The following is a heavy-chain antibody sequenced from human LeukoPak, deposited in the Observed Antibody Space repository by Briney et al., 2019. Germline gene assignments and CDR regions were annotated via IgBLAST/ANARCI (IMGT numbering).Heavy chain of an antibody. CDR2: ISAYNGNT. D-gene: IGHD3-10*01. CDR1: GYTFTSYG. J-gene: IGHJ4*02. V-gene: IGHV1-18*01. Sequence: GASVKVSCKASGYTFTSYGISWVRQAPGQGLEWMGWISAYNGNTNYAQKLQGRVTMTTDTSTSTAYMELRSLRSDDTAVYYCARVPPGSLRDYFDYWGQGTLVTVSS. CDR3: ARVPPGSLRDYFDY.